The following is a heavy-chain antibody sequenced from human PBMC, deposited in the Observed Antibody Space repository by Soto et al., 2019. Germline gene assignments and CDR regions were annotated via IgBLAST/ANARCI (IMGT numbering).Heavy chain of an antibody. D-gene: IGHD5-18*01. CDR1: RFTFSTYA. J-gene: IGHJ4*02. CDR3: AKSAPPGYSYSPVES. Sequence: EVQLLESGGGFVQPGGSLRLSCAASRFTFSTYAMSWVRQAPGKGLEWVSVISGSGASTYYADSLKGRFTISRDNSKNTLYLQMNSLRAEDTAIYYCAKSAPPGYSYSPVESWGQGTLVTVSS. CDR2: ISGSGAST. V-gene: IGHV3-23*01.